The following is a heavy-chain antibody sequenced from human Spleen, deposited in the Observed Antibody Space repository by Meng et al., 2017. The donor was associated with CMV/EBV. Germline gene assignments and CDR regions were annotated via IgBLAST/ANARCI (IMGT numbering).Heavy chain of an antibody. Sequence: GESLKISCAASGFSFSTYSMNWVRQAPGKGLEWVANIKQDGSEKYYVDSVKGRFTISRDNAKNSLYLQMNSLRAEDTAVYYCARDIVVVPAAIPRYYYYYGMDVWGQGTTVTVSS. V-gene: IGHV3-7*01. D-gene: IGHD2-2*01. CDR3: ARDIVVVPAAIPRYYYYYGMDV. J-gene: IGHJ6*02. CDR2: IKQDGSEK. CDR1: GFSFSTYS.